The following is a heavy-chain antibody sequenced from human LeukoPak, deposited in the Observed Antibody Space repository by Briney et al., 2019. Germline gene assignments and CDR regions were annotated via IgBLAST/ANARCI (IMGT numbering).Heavy chain of an antibody. J-gene: IGHJ4*02. Sequence: GASVKVSCKASGGTFSSYAISWVRQAPGQGLEWMGWSSAYNDTNHAQKFQGRVTMTTDTSTSTAYMEVRSLRSDDTAVYYCTRDLGVDTTMIFFDYWGQGSLVTVSS. CDR1: GGTFSSYA. CDR2: SSAYNDT. CDR3: TRDLGVDTTMIFFDY. V-gene: IGHV1-18*01. D-gene: IGHD5-18*01.